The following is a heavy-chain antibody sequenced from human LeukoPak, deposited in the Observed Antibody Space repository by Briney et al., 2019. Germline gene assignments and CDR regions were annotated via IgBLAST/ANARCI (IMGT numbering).Heavy chain of an antibody. CDR3: ARVPPSY. CDR2: ISYDGSNK. J-gene: IGHJ4*02. Sequence: SGGSLRLSCAASGFTFSSYAMHWVRQAPGKGLEWVAVISYDGSNKYYADSVKGRFTTSRDNSKNTLYLQMNSLRAEDTAVYYCARVPPSYWGQGTLVTVSS. CDR1: GFTFSSYA. V-gene: IGHV3-30-3*01.